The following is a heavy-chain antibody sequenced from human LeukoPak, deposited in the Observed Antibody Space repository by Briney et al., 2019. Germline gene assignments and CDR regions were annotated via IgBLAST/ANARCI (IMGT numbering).Heavy chain of an antibody. CDR1: GYTFTSYD. D-gene: IGHD2-15*01. V-gene: IGHV1-2*02. CDR3: ARGGKYGCSGGSCYADS. Sequence: ASVKVSCKASGYTFTSYDINWVRQATGQGLEWMGWINSNSGRTHYIQDFQGRVTMTRDTSISTAYMEVSRLRSDDTAVYYCARGGKYGCSGGSCYADSWGQGTLVTVSS. CDR2: INSNSGRT. J-gene: IGHJ5*01.